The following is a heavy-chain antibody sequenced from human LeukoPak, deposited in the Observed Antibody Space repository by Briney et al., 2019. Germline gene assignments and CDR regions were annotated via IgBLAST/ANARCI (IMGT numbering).Heavy chain of an antibody. Sequence: GESLKISCKGSGYSFTSYWIGWVRQVPGKGLEWMGIIYPGDSDTRYSPSFQGQGTISANKSISTASLQWSSLKASDTAMYYCARRRRGSSSSRDAFDIWGQGTMVTVSS. CDR1: GYSFTSYW. J-gene: IGHJ3*02. CDR2: IYPGDSDT. V-gene: IGHV5-51*01. D-gene: IGHD6-6*01. CDR3: ARRRRGSSSSRDAFDI.